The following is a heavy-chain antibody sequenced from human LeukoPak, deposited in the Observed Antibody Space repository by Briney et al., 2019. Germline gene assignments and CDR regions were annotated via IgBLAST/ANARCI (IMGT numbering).Heavy chain of an antibody. CDR3: ARVGPTTCDY. J-gene: IGHJ4*02. Sequence: SSVNVSCKASGYTFTGYYMHWVRQAPGQGLEWMGWINPNSCGTNYAQKFQGRVTMTRDTSISTAYMELSRLRSDDTAVYYCARVGPTTCDYWGQGTLVTVSS. CDR1: GYTFTGYY. V-gene: IGHV1-2*02. D-gene: IGHD5-12*01. CDR2: INPNSCGT.